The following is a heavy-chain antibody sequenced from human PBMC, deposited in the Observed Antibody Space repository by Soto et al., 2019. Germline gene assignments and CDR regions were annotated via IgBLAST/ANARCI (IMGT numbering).Heavy chain of an antibody. Sequence: QVQLVQSGAEVKKPGASVKVSCKASGYTFTGYYIHWVRQAPGQGLEWMGWINPNGGGTNYAQKFQDWVTMTRDTSISTAYMELSRLKSDDTAVYYCARFATIFGVVPDYWGQGTLVIVSS. V-gene: IGHV1-2*04. J-gene: IGHJ4*02. CDR1: GYTFTGYY. D-gene: IGHD3-3*01. CDR2: INPNGGGT. CDR3: ARFATIFGVVPDY.